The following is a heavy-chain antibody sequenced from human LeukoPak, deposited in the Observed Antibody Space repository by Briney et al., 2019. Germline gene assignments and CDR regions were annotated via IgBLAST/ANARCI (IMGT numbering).Heavy chain of an antibody. CDR2: IYTSGST. CDR3: AREGRFLEWFEADYYYYYMDV. J-gene: IGHJ6*03. V-gene: IGHV4-4*07. Sequence: PSETLSLTYTVSGGSISSYYWSWIRQPAGKGLEWIGRIYTSGSTNYNPSLKSRVTMSVDTSKNQFSLKLSSVTAADAAVYYCAREGRFLEWFEADYYYYYMDVWGKGTTVTVSS. CDR1: GGSISSYY. D-gene: IGHD3-3*01.